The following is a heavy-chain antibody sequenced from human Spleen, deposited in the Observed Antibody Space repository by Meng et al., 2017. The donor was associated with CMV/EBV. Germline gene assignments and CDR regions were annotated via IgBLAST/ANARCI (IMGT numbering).Heavy chain of an antibody. CDR2: INHSGST. J-gene: IGHJ4*02. CDR1: GGSFSGYY. D-gene: IGHD1-26*01. V-gene: IGHV4-34*01. Sequence: AVYGGSFSGYYWGWIRQPPGKGLEWIGEINHSGSTNYNPSLKSRVTISVDTSKNQFSLKLSSVTAADTAVYYCARGESGSYYPYFDYWGQGTLVTVSS. CDR3: ARGESGSYYPYFDY.